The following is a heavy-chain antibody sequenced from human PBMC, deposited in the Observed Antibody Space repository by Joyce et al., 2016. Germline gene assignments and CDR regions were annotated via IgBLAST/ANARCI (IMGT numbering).Heavy chain of an antibody. Sequence: EVQLVESGGGLVQPGGSLKLSCAASGFTFSGSAMHWVRQASGKGLEWVARIRSKPNNYETGYAASLKGRFTISRDDSKNTAYLQMNSLKTEDTAVYYCTRGYCSGGSCLNFDYWGQGTLVTVSS. CDR1: GFTFSGSA. D-gene: IGHD2-15*01. V-gene: IGHV3-73*02. J-gene: IGHJ4*02. CDR2: IRSKPNNYET. CDR3: TRGYCSGGSCLNFDY.